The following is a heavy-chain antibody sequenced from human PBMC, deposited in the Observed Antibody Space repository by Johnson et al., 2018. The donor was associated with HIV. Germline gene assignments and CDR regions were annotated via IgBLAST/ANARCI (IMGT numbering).Heavy chain of an antibody. Sequence: VQLVESGGGVVRPGGSLRLSCAASGFTFDDYGMSWVRQAPGQGLEWVSGISWNGGNTDYADSVKGRFTISRDNAKNSLYLQMNSLRAEDTAVYYCARDPSLYYDFWSGYPDAFDIWGQGTMVTVSS. D-gene: IGHD3-3*01. J-gene: IGHJ3*02. CDR2: ISWNGGNT. CDR3: ARDPSLYYDFWSGYPDAFDI. V-gene: IGHV3-20*04. CDR1: GFTFDDYG.